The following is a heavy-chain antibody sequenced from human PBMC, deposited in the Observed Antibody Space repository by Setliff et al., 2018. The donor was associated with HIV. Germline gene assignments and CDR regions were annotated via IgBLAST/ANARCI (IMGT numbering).Heavy chain of an antibody. CDR2: IKTKTDGGTT. V-gene: IGHV3-15*01. Sequence: GESLKISCAASGLLFTNAWMSWVRQAPGKGLEWAGRIKTKTDGGTTDYAAPVKGRFTISRDDSKKMLYLQMNSLKTEDTAVYYCTTRGTWDYRDYFDYWGQGTLVTVSS. CDR3: TTRGTWDYRDYFDY. CDR1: GLLFTNAW. J-gene: IGHJ4*02. D-gene: IGHD1-26*01.